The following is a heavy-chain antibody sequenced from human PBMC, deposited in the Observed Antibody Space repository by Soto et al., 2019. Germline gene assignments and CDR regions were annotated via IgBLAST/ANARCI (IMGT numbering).Heavy chain of an antibody. D-gene: IGHD1-1*01. Sequence: QVQLQESGPGLVKPSQTLSLTCAVSGDSISSGGNSWSWIRQPPGKGLEWIGYIYNSGNSYYNPSLKSRVTISIDRSKNQFSVNLNSVTAADTAVYYCARGRSGGTFNFWGQGTLVTVSS. CDR1: GDSISSGGNS. CDR3: ARGRSGGTFNF. J-gene: IGHJ4*02. CDR2: IYNSGNS. V-gene: IGHV4-30-2*01.